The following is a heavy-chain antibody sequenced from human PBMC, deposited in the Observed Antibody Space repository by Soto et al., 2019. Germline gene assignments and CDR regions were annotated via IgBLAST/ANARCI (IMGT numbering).Heavy chain of an antibody. CDR1: GASISSGDYF. J-gene: IGHJ4*02. CDR3: ARVSTSASGSYYTLDY. V-gene: IGHV4-30-4*02. CDR2: IYDSGSS. Sequence: SETLSLTCTVSGASISSGDYFWSWIRQSPRKGLQWIGYIYDSGSSYYNPSLKSRVTMSVDTSKNQFSLKLSSVAAADTAVYYCARVSTSASGSYYTLDYWGQGTLVTVSS. D-gene: IGHD3-10*01.